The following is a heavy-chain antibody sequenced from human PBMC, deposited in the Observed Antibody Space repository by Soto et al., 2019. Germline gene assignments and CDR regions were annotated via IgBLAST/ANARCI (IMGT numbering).Heavy chain of an antibody. Sequence: VWPLRLSCAASECTFSSYWMHCVLENPLKWLEWLSKIRGGGGDTYYVESVKGRFTISRDNPKNTLYLQMNSLRAEDTAVYYCAKLTVLMVYARGSAFDIWGQGTMVTVSS. V-gene: IGHV3-23*01. CDR1: ECTFSSYW. CDR2: IRGGGGDT. J-gene: IGHJ3*02. D-gene: IGHD2-8*01. CDR3: AKLTVLMVYARGSAFDI.